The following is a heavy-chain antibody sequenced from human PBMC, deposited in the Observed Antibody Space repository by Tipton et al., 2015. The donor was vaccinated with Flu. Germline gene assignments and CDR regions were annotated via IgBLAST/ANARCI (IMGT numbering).Heavy chain of an antibody. D-gene: IGHD5-12*01. V-gene: IGHV4-4*07. Sequence: TLSLTCTVSGGSISSYYWSWIRQPAGKGLEWIGRISTSGSTNYNASLESRVTMSRDTSKNHFSLRLSSATAADTALYYYARDLRGYSGYTGGDAFDMWGQGIMVTVSS. J-gene: IGHJ3*02. CDR1: GGSISSYY. CDR2: ISTSGST. CDR3: ARDLRGYSGYTGGDAFDM.